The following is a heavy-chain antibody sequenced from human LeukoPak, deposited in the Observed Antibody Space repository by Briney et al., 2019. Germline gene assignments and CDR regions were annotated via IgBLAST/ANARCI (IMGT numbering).Heavy chain of an antibody. V-gene: IGHV5-51*01. CDR2: IYPGDSDT. J-gene: IGHJ6*03. Sequence: RGESLQISCQASGSIFSTYWLGWVRQMPGKGLEWVGIIYPGDSDTRYSLSFQGQVIISADTSITTVYLQWSSLKASDTATYYCARRSYMDVWGKGTTVTVSS. CDR3: ARRSYMDV. CDR1: GSIFSTYW.